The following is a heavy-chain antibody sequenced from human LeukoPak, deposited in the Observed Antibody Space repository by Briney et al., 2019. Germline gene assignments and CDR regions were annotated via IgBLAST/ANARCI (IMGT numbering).Heavy chain of an antibody. CDR1: GGSFSGYY. D-gene: IGHD2-21*02. CDR3: ARGGYCCGDCYLDY. Sequence: PSETLSLTCAVYGGSFSGYYWSWIRQPPGKGLEWIGEINHSGSTNYNPSLKSRVTISVDTSKNQFSLKLSSVTAADTAVYYCARGGYCCGDCYLDYWGQGTLVTVSS. J-gene: IGHJ4*02. V-gene: IGHV4-34*01. CDR2: INHSGST.